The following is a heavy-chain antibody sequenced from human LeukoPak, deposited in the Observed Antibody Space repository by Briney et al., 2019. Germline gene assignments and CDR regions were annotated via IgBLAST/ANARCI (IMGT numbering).Heavy chain of an antibody. CDR3: ARVEDYDILTGFDY. CDR1: GFTLSSYW. D-gene: IGHD3-9*01. J-gene: IGHJ4*02. Sequence: GGSLGLSCAASGFTLSSYWMSWVRQAPGKGLEWVANIKQDGSEKYYVGSVKGRFTISRDNAKNSLYLQMNSLRAEDTAVYYCARVEDYDILTGFDYWGQGTLVTVSS. V-gene: IGHV3-7*01. CDR2: IKQDGSEK.